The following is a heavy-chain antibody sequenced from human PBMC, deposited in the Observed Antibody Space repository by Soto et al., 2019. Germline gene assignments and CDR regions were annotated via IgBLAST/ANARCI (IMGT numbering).Heavy chain of an antibody. CDR3: ARLRIATNNYKCFDP. Sequence: TMSVRSRVAGAALDGGNDCRSWIRQVPGKGLEWIGHIYVTGAVDYNPSLRDRITISQDTSERQFSLNLRLVTAADTAVYYCARLRIATNNYKCFDPWGQGPLVTVSS. CDR1: GAALDGGNDC. J-gene: IGHJ5*02. CDR2: IYVTGAV. V-gene: IGHV4-31*03. D-gene: IGHD2-21*01.